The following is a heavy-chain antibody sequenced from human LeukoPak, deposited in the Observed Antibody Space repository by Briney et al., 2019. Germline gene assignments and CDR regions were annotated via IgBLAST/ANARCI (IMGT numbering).Heavy chain of an antibody. Sequence: GRSLRLSCAAAGFTFSSYTMHWVRQAPGKGLEWVAVMSYDGSNKYYADSVKGRFTISRDNSKNTLDLQMNSLRTEDTAVYYCARGDYGGVYFDYWGQGTLVTVSS. CDR3: ARGDYGGVYFDY. CDR2: MSYDGSNK. D-gene: IGHD4/OR15-4a*01. V-gene: IGHV3-30-3*01. J-gene: IGHJ4*02. CDR1: GFTFSSYT.